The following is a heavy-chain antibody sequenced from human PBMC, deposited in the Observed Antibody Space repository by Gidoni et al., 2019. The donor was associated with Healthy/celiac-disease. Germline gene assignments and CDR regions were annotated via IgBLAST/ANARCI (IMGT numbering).Heavy chain of an antibody. D-gene: IGHD5-12*01. CDR2: IWYDGSNK. CDR3: ARDSYSGYDEGYYYGMDV. CDR1: GFTFSSYG. V-gene: IGHV3-33*01. J-gene: IGHJ6*02. Sequence: QVQLVESGGGVVQPGRSLRLSCAASGFTFSSYGMHWVRQAPGKGLEWVAVIWYDGSNKYYADSVKGRFTISRDNSKNTLYLQMNSLRAEDTAVYYCARDSYSGYDEGYYYGMDVWGQGTTVTVSS.